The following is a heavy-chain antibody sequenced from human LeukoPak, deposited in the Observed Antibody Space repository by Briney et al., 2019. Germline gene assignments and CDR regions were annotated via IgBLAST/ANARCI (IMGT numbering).Heavy chain of an antibody. CDR1: GGTFSSYA. J-gene: IGHJ4*02. Sequence: ASVKVSCKASGGTFSSYAISWVRQAPGQGLEWMGGIIPIFGTANYAQKLQGRVTITTDESTSTAYMELSSLRSEDTAVYYCATRPYCSSTSCYRRSLDYWGQGTLVTVSS. V-gene: IGHV1-69*05. CDR2: IIPIFGTA. CDR3: ATRPYCSSTSCYRRSLDY. D-gene: IGHD2-2*02.